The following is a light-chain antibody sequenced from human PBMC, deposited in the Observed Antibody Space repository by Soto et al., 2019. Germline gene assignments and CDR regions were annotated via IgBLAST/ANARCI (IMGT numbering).Light chain of an antibody. J-gene: IGKJ2*01. CDR3: QQRTNWPYT. CDR2: DAS. Sequence: EIVLTQSPATLSLSPGERATLSCRASQSVSSSLAWYQQKPGQAPRLLIYDASNRATAIPARFSGSGSGTDFTRTNSSLEPEEVAVYYCQQRTNWPYTFGQGTKLEIK. CDR1: QSVSSS. V-gene: IGKV3-11*01.